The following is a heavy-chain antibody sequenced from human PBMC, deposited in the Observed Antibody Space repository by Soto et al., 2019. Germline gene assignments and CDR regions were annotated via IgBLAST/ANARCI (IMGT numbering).Heavy chain of an antibody. D-gene: IGHD2-15*01. CDR3: ARTGWIRGGAIY. Sequence: SETLSLTCAFYVGSFSGYYWSCIRHPPGKGLEWIGEINHSGSTNYNPSLKSRVTISVDTSKNQFSLKLSSVTAADTAVYYCARTGWIRGGAIYWGQGTLVSVSS. CDR1: VGSFSGYY. CDR2: INHSGST. J-gene: IGHJ4*02. V-gene: IGHV4-34*01.